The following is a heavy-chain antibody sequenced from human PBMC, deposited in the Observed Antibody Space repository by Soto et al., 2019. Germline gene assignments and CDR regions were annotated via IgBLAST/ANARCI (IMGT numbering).Heavy chain of an antibody. CDR3: ARAIPEYYDFWSGSMYYFDY. J-gene: IGHJ4*02. Sequence: QVQLVQSGAEVKKPGASVKVSCKASGYTFTSYYMHWVRQAPGQGLEWMGIINPSGGSTSYAQKVQGRVTMTRDTSTSTVYMELSSLRSEDTAVYYCARAIPEYYDFWSGSMYYFDYWGQGTLVTVSS. CDR2: INPSGGST. CDR1: GYTFTSYY. V-gene: IGHV1-46*03. D-gene: IGHD3-3*01.